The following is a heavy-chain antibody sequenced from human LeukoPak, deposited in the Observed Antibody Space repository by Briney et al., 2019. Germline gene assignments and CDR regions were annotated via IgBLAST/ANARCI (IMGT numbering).Heavy chain of an antibody. CDR2: ISGSGGST. CDR3: ATLANYCFDY. V-gene: IGHV3-23*01. CDR1: GITFSSYA. Sequence: PGGSLRLSCAASGITFSSYAMSWVRQAPGKGLEWVSVISGSGGSTYYADSVKGRFTISRDNSKNTLYLRLNSLRAEDTAVYYCATLANYCFDYWGQGTLVTVSS. J-gene: IGHJ4*02.